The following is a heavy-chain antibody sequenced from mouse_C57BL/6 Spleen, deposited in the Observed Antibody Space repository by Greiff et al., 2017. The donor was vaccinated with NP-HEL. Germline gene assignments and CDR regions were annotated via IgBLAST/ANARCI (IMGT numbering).Heavy chain of an antibody. Sequence: QVHVKQPGAELVKPGASVKMSCKASGYTFTSYWITWVKQRPGQGLEWIGDIYPGSGSTNYNEKFKSKATLTVDTSSSTAYMQLSSLTSEDSAVYYCARGVYDGYSWFAYWGQGTLVTVSA. CDR3: ARGVYDGYSWFAY. V-gene: IGHV1-55*01. J-gene: IGHJ3*01. D-gene: IGHD2-3*01. CDR2: IYPGSGST. CDR1: GYTFTSYW.